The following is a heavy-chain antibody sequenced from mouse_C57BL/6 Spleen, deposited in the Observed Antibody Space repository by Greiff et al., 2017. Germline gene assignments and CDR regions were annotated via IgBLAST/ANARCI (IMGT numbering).Heavy chain of an antibody. D-gene: IGHD1-1*01. CDR1: GYAFSSYW. Sequence: PLQQSGAELVKPGASVKISCKASGYAFSSYWMNWVKQRPGKGLAWIGQIYPGDGDTNYNGKFKGKATLTADKSSSTAYMQLSSLTSEDSAVYFCARLGVLRLDYGGQGTTLTVSA. CDR2: IYPGDGDT. V-gene: IGHV1-80*01. J-gene: IGHJ2*01. CDR3: ARLGVLRLDY.